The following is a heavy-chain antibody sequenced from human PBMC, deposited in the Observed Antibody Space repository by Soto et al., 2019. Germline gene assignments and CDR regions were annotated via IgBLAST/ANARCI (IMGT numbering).Heavy chain of an antibody. J-gene: IGHJ4*02. D-gene: IGHD2-21*01. CDR1: RYIFTSFQ. V-gene: IGHV1-46*01. Sequence: ASVKVSCKASRYIFTSFQIHWVREVPGQGLERLGAINPGTGRASYVKKFQGRVSMTTDTSTTTVYMVLTSLRSEDTAVYYCARIAGAGLTYFDFWGQGTPVTVSS. CDR2: INPGTGRA. CDR3: ARIAGAGLTYFDF.